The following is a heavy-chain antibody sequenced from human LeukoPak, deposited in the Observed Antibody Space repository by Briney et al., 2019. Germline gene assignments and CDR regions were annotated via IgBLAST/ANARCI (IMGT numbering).Heavy chain of an antibody. Sequence: PSETLSLTCTVSGGSISSYYWSWIRQPPGKGLEWIGYIFYSGSTNYNPSLKSRVTISVDTSKNQFSLKLSSVTAADTAVYYCARVLIGTMVRGVIIKGYYFDYWGQGTLVTVSS. D-gene: IGHD3-10*01. V-gene: IGHV4-59*01. J-gene: IGHJ4*02. CDR1: GGSISSYY. CDR2: IFYSGST. CDR3: ARVLIGTMVRGVIIKGYYFDY.